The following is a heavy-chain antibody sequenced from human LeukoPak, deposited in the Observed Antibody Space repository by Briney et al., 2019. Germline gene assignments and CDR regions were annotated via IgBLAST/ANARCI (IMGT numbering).Heavy chain of an antibody. CDR1: GGSISSGGYY. CDR3: ARDTTVGLDY. V-gene: IGHV4-30-2*01. Sequence: SQTLSLTCTVSGGSISSGGYYWSWIRQPPGKGLEWIGYIYHSGSTYYNPSLKSRVTISVGRSKNQFSLKLSSVTAADTAVYYCARDTTVGLDYWGQGTLVTVSS. CDR2: IYHSGST. D-gene: IGHD4-23*01. J-gene: IGHJ4*02.